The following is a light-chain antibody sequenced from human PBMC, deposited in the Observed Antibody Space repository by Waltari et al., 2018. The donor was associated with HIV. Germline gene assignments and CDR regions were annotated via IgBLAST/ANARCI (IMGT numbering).Light chain of an antibody. CDR3: QPHDSSLSGYV. CDR2: DNS. CDR1: CSNTGARYH. Sequence: VLTQPPSVSGAPRQRITFPCPGRCSNTGARYHLHWYHPLPGTSPKLLTDDNSNQPSGVPDRFSGCKSGTSASLAITGLQAENEADYHCQPHDSSLSGYVFGTGTKVTVL. V-gene: IGLV1-40*01. J-gene: IGLJ1*01.